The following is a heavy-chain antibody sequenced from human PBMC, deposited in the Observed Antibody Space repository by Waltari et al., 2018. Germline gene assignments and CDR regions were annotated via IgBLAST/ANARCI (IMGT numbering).Heavy chain of an antibody. J-gene: IGHJ5*02. Sequence: EVYLVESGGALVQPGRSLRLSCSAAGFTFDDYAMHWVRQAPGKGLEWVSGISWNSDYRGYADAVKGRFTRSRDNGKNTVYLQMNSLRPEDTALYYCTKAQYGYGGSYDWFDPWGQGTLVTVSS. CDR2: ISWNSDYR. V-gene: IGHV3-9*01. D-gene: IGHD1-26*01. CDR3: TKAQYGYGGSYDWFDP. CDR1: GFTFDDYA.